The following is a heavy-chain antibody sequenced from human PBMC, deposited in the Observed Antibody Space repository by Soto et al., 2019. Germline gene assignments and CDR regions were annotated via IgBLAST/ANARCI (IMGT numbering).Heavy chain of an antibody. J-gene: IGHJ3*02. CDR3: AHIGTPCSGGFCYPDAFHI. CDR2: IYWDDDK. V-gene: IGHV2-5*02. CDR1: GFSLRTSGVG. D-gene: IGHD2-15*01. Sequence: QITLKESGPTLVKPTQTLTLTCTFSGFSLRTSGVGVGWIRQPPGKALEWLALIYWDDDKRYSPSLKSRLTITKDTSKNQVVFTMTNVDPVDTATYYCAHIGTPCSGGFCYPDAFHIWGQGAMVTVSS.